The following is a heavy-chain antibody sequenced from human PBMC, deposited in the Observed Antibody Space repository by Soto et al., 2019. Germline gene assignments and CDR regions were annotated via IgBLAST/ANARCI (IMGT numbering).Heavy chain of an antibody. D-gene: IGHD3-3*01. V-gene: IGHV4-34*01. CDR2: INHSGST. Sequence: SETLSLTCAVYGGSFSGYYWSWIRQPPGKGLEWIGEINHSGSTNYNPSLKSRVTISVDTSKNQFSLKLSSVTAADTAVYYCARGAREAIFGVVINYWGQGTLVTVSS. J-gene: IGHJ4*02. CDR1: GGSFSGYY. CDR3: ARGAREAIFGVVINY.